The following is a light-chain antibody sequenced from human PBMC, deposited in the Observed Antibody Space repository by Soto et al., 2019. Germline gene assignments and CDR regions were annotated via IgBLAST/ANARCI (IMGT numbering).Light chain of an antibody. V-gene: IGLV2-14*01. CDR3: NSYTSSSTPV. J-gene: IGLJ2*01. CDR2: DVS. Sequence: QSVLTQPASVSGSPGQSITISCTGTRSDVGGYNYVSWYQQHPGKAPKLMIYDVSNRPSGVSNRFSGSKSGNTASLTISGLQAEDEADYYCNSYTSSSTPVFGGGTKLTVL. CDR1: RSDVGGYNY.